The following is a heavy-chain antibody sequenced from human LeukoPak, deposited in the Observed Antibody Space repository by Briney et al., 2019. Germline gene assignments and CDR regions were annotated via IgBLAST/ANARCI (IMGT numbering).Heavy chain of an antibody. CDR3: ARGQRREWCMLSSPSCRYGMDV. Sequence: SETLSLTCAFYGGSFSGYYWSWIRQPPGKGLEWIGEINHSGSTNYNPSLKSRVTISVDTSKNQFSLKLSSVTAAVTAVYYCARGQRREWCMLSSPSCRYGMDVWGQGTTVTVSS. CDR2: INHSGST. D-gene: IGHD2-8*01. J-gene: IGHJ6*02. CDR1: GGSFSGYY. V-gene: IGHV4-34*01.